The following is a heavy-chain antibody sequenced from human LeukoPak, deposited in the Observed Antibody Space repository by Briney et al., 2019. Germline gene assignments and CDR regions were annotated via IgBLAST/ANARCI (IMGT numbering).Heavy chain of an antibody. J-gene: IGHJ4*02. CDR1: GFIFSSYV. CDR2: ITGSGGST. V-gene: IGHV3-23*01. D-gene: IGHD6-13*01. Sequence: GGSLRLSCVASGFIFSSYVMSWVRQAPGKGLEWVSAITGSGGSTYYADSAKGRFTISRDNSKNTLYLQMNSLRAEDTAVYYCLVSSSSDYWGQGTLVTVSS. CDR3: LVSSSSDY.